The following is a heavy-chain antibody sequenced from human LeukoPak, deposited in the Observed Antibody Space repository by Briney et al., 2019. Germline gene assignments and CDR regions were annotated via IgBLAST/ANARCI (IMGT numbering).Heavy chain of an antibody. CDR2: ISSSSSYI. D-gene: IGHD6-19*01. Sequence: NSGGSLRLSCAASGFTFSSYSMNWVRQAPGKGLEWVSSISSSSSYIYYADSVKGRFTISRDNAKNSLYLQMNSLRAEDTAVYYCARGFSSGWHVWDYFDYWGQGTLVTVSS. CDR3: ARGFSSGWHVWDYFDY. V-gene: IGHV3-21*01. J-gene: IGHJ4*02. CDR1: GFTFSSYS.